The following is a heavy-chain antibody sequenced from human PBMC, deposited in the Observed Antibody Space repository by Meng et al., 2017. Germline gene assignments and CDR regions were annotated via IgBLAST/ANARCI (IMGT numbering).Heavy chain of an antibody. V-gene: IGHV3-21*01. CDR1: GFTFSSYS. J-gene: IGHJ4*02. CDR3: ARDASYSSGWYYFDY. D-gene: IGHD6-19*01. Sequence: GESLKISCAASGFTFSSYSMNWVRQAPGKGLEWVSSISSSSSYIYYADSVKGRFTISRDNAKNSLYLQMNSLRAEDTAVYYCARDASYSSGWYYFDYWGQGTLVTVSS. CDR2: ISSSSSYI.